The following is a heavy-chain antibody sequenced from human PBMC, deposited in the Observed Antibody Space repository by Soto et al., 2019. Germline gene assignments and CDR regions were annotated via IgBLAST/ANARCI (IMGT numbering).Heavy chain of an antibody. CDR3: ARQVWDYDFWGGYQHNYYYYGMDV. J-gene: IGHJ6*02. CDR1: GYSFTSYW. D-gene: IGHD3-3*01. V-gene: IGHV5-51*01. CDR2: IYPGDSDT. Sequence: PGESLKISCKGSGYSFTSYWIGWVRQMPGKGLERMGIIYPGDSDTRYSPSFQGQVTISADKSISTAYLQWSSLKASDTAMYYCARQVWDYDFWGGYQHNYYYYGMDVWGQGTTVTVSS.